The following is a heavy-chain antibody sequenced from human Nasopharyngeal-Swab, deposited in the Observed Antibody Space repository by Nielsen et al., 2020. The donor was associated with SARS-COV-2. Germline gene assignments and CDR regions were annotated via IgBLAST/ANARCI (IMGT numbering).Heavy chain of an antibody. CDR3: AREKSVTIFGVVITPNWFDP. J-gene: IGHJ5*02. Sequence: SETLSLTCTVSGGSISSSSYYWGWIRQPPGKGLAWIGSIYYSGSTYYNPSLKSRVTISVDTSKNQFSLKLSSVTAADTAVYYCAREKSVTIFGVVITPNWFDPWGQGTLVTVSS. V-gene: IGHV4-39*07. CDR2: IYYSGST. CDR1: GGSISSSSYY. D-gene: IGHD3-3*01.